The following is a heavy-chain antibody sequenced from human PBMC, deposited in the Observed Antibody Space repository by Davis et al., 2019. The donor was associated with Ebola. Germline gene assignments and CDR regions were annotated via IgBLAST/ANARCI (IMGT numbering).Heavy chain of an antibody. V-gene: IGHV7-4-1*02. Sequence: ASVKVSCKASGYTFTGYYMHWVRQAPGQGLEWMGWINTNTGNPTYAQGFTGRFVFSLDTSVSTAYLQISSLKAEDTAVYYCARGLLWFGELPSHYFDYWGQGTLVTVSS. CDR1: GYTFTGYY. CDR2: INTNTGNP. J-gene: IGHJ4*02. CDR3: ARGLLWFGELPSHYFDY. D-gene: IGHD3-10*01.